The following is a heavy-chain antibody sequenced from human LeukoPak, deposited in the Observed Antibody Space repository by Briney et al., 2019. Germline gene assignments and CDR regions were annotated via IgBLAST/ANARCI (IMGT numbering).Heavy chain of an antibody. D-gene: IGHD3-3*01. J-gene: IGHJ5*02. CDR1: GYTFTSYA. CDR2: INTNTGNP. Sequence: GASVTVSCKASGYTFTSYAMNWVRQAPGQGLEWMGWINTNTGNPTYAQGFTGRFVFSLDTSVSTAYLQISSLKAEDTAVYYCARVSEYYDFWSGYCNWFDPRGQGTLVTVSS. V-gene: IGHV7-4-1*02. CDR3: ARVSEYYDFWSGYCNWFDP.